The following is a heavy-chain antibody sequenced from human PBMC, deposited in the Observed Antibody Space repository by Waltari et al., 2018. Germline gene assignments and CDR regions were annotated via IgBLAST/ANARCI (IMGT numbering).Heavy chain of an antibody. CDR1: GGSFSGYY. Sequence: QVQLQQWGAGLLKPSETLSLTCAVYGGSFSGYYWSWIRQPPGKGLAWIEEINHSGSTNYNPSLKSRVTISVDTSKNQFSLKLSSVTAADTAVYYCARGGPGAYYYGSGSYYRTWGQGTLVTVSS. CDR2: INHSGST. D-gene: IGHD3-10*01. J-gene: IGHJ5*02. V-gene: IGHV4-34*01. CDR3: ARGGPGAYYYGSGSYYRT.